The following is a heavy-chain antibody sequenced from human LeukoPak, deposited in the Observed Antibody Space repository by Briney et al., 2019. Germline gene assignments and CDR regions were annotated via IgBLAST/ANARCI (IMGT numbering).Heavy chain of an antibody. CDR3: ARLHGWLPSADFWSGPGYYYYMDV. CDR1: ADSVSSTSAA. D-gene: IGHD3-3*01. CDR2: TYYRSKWHS. Sequence: SQTLSLNCAISADSVSSTSAAWNWIRQSPSRGLEWLGRTYYRSKWHSEYAVSVKSRITINPDTSKNQFSLKLSSVTAADTAVYYCARLHGWLPSADFWSGPGYYYYMDVWGKGTTVTVSS. V-gene: IGHV6-1*01. J-gene: IGHJ6*03.